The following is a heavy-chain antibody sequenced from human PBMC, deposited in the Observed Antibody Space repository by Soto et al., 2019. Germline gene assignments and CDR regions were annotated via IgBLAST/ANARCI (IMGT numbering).Heavy chain of an antibody. CDR3: AKLGNPLYYDSTGPPMDV. CDR2: ISGSGGST. J-gene: IGHJ6*02. CDR1: GFTFSSYA. D-gene: IGHD3-22*01. V-gene: IGHV3-23*01. Sequence: GGSLRLSCTASGFTFSSYAMSWVRQAPGKGLEWVSAISGSGGSTYYADSVKGRFTISRDNSKSTLFLQMNSLRAEDTAVYYSAKLGNPLYYDSTGPPMDVWGQGTTVTVS.